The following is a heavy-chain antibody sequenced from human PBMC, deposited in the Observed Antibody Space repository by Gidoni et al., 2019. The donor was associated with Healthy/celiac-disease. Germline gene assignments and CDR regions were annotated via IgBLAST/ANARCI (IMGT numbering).Heavy chain of an antibody. J-gene: IGHJ4*02. V-gene: IGHV3-48*01. CDR1: GFTFSSYS. CDR3: ARDQYYDFWSGYKGPWFEY. CDR2: ISSSSSTI. Sequence: EVQLVESGGGLVQPGGSLRLSCAASGFTFSSYSMNWVRQAPGKGLGWFSNISSSSSTIYYADSVKGRFTISRDNAKNSFYLKMNSLRAEDTAVYYCARDQYYDFWSGYKGPWFEYWGQGPRVTVSS. D-gene: IGHD3-3*01.